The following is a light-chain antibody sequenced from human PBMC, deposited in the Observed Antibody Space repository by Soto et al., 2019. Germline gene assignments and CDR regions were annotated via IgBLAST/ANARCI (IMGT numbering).Light chain of an antibody. CDR3: QQYNSYSWT. CDR1: QSISNW. V-gene: IGKV1-5*01. CDR2: DAS. J-gene: IGKJ1*01. Sequence: DIQMTQSPSTLSASVGDRVTSTCRASQSISNWLAWYQQKPGKAPKLLIYDASSLESGVPSRFSGSGSGTEFTLTISSLQPDDFATYYCQQYNSYSWTFGQGTKVDNK.